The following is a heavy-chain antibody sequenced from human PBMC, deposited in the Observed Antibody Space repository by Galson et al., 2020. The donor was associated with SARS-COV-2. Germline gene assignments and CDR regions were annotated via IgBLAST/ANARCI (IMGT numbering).Heavy chain of an antibody. CDR2: IYHSGTT. CDR3: SRGIGPMIRGVVIPSYFDN. Sequence: SETLSLTCTVSGGSISSGGYSWSWIRQPPGKGLEWIGYIYHSGTTYYNPSLKSRVTMSVDRSNNQFSLRLSSVTAADTAVYYCSRGIGPMIRGVVIPSYFDNWGQGALVTVSS. CDR1: GGSISSGGYS. V-gene: IGHV4-30-2*01. J-gene: IGHJ4*02. D-gene: IGHD3-10*01.